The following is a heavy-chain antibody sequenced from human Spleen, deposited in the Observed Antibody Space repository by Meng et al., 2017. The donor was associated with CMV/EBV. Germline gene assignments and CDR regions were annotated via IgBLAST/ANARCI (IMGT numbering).Heavy chain of an antibody. V-gene: IGHV3-21*01. D-gene: IGHD2-15*01. CDR3: ASTSEYCSGGSCYLDY. Sequence: EVQLVESGXXXXXPXXAXXLLCAASGFTFSSYSMNWVRQAPGKGLEWVSSISSSSSYIYYADSVKGRFTISRDNAKNSLYLQMNSLRAEDTAVYYCASTSEYCSGGSCYLDYWGQGTLVTVSS. CDR2: ISSSSSYI. J-gene: IGHJ4*02. CDR1: GFTFSSYS.